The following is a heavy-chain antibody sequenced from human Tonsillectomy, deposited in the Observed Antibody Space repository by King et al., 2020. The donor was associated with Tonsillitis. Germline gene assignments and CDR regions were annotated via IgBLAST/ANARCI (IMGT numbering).Heavy chain of an antibody. V-gene: IGHV3-11*05. CDR1: GFTFSDYY. CDR2: ISNTNSYT. D-gene: IGHD3-10*01. J-gene: IGHJ3*02. CDR3: AREVTYGSGSDAFDI. Sequence: VQLVESGGGLVKPGGSLRLSCAASGFTFSDYYMSWIRQAPGKGLEWVSYISNTNSYTAYADSVEGRFTISRDNAKNSLYLQMHSLRAEDPALYYCAREVTYGSGSDAFDIWGQGTMVTVSS.